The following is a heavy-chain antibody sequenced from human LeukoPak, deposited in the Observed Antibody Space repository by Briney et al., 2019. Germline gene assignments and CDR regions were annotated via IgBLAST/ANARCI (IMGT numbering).Heavy chain of an antibody. D-gene: IGHD6-19*01. Sequence: ASVKVSCKASGYTFTSYDINWVRQAPGQGLEWMGWINPNSGGTNYAQKFQGRVTMTRDTSISTAYMELSRLRSDDTAVYYCARAGGLWGVQVTAVAGLIDYWGQGTLVTVSS. V-gene: IGHV1-2*02. CDR3: ARAGGLWGVQVTAVAGLIDY. CDR1: GYTFTSYD. J-gene: IGHJ4*02. CDR2: INPNSGGT.